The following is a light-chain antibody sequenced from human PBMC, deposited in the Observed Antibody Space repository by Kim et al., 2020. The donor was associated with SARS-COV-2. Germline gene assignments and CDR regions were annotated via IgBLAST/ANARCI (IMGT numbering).Light chain of an antibody. CDR1: SGSIAINY. Sequence: NFMLTQPHSVSESPGKTVTISCTRSSGSIAINYVQWYQQRPGSAPTTVIYDDNQRPSGVPDRFSGSIDSSSNSASLTISGLKTEDEADYYCQSYDSSTVVFGGGTQLTV. CDR3: QSYDSSTVV. V-gene: IGLV6-57*04. J-gene: IGLJ2*01. CDR2: DDN.